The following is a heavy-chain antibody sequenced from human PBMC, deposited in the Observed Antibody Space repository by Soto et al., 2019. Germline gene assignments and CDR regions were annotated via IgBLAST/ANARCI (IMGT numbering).Heavy chain of an antibody. V-gene: IGHV3-23*01. Sequence: PGGSLRLSCAASGFTLRSFAMGWVRQGPGKGLEWISTIVGNGGSAYYADSVKGRFTISRDNSQNTLSLQMDSLGADDAAVYFCAKKGSPSGDHTNWYFDLWGRGTLVTVSS. D-gene: IGHD7-27*01. J-gene: IGHJ2*01. CDR3: AKKGSPSGDHTNWYFDL. CDR2: IVGNGGSA. CDR1: GFTLRSFA.